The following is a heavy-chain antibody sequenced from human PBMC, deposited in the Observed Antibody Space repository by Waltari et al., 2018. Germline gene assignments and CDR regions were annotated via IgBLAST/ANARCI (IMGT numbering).Heavy chain of an antibody. Sequence: QVHLQESGPRLVKPSGTLSLTCAVSGASISSSKWWSWVRQTPGKGLEWIGEISPSGSANYNPSLKSRVTMSLDKSKNHFSLNLTSVTAADTAVYYCARYFVPLEVPTAYFDFWGQGTLVTVSS. CDR1: GASISSSKW. J-gene: IGHJ4*02. V-gene: IGHV4-4*02. CDR3: ARYFVPLEVPTAYFDF. CDR2: ISPSGSA. D-gene: IGHD2-2*01.